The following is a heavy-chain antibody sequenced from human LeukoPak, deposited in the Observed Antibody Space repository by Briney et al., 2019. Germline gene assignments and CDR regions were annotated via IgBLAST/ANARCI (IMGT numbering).Heavy chain of an antibody. CDR1: GFTFTNYG. D-gene: IGHD1-7*01. Sequence: GGSLRLSCAASGFTFTNYGMNWVRQAPGKGLEWISYISTSGNTINYADSAKGRLTISRDNAKHSLYLQMNSLRAEDTALYYCATDRPRAGTVDYWGQGTLVTVSS. V-gene: IGHV3-48*04. CDR3: ATDRPRAGTVDY. J-gene: IGHJ4*02. CDR2: ISTSGNTI.